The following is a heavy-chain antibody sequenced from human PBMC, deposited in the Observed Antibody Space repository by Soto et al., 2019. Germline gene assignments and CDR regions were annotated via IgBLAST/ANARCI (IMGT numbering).Heavy chain of an antibody. CDR1: GFTFSSYG. V-gene: IGHV3-30*18. Sequence: QVQLVESGGGVVQPGRSLRLSCAASGFTFSSYGMHWVRQAPGKGLEWVAVISYDGSNKYYADSVKGRFTISRDNSKNTLYLQMNSLRAEDTAVYYCAKDFIVMTSGYGMDVWGQGTTVTVSS. D-gene: IGHD1-1*01. J-gene: IGHJ6*02. CDR3: AKDFIVMTSGYGMDV. CDR2: ISYDGSNK.